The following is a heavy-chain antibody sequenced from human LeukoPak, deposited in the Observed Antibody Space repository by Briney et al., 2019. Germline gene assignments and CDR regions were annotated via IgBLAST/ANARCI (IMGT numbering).Heavy chain of an antibody. J-gene: IGHJ4*02. CDR1: GGSISSSSYY. CDR3: ARGNYATPFDY. Sequence: SETLSLTCTVSGGSISSSSYYWGWIRQPPGKGLEWIGSIYYSGSTNYNPSLKSRVTISVDTSKNQFSLKLSSVTAADTAVYYCARGNYATPFDYWGQGTLVAVSS. D-gene: IGHD1-7*01. V-gene: IGHV4-39*07. CDR2: IYYSGST.